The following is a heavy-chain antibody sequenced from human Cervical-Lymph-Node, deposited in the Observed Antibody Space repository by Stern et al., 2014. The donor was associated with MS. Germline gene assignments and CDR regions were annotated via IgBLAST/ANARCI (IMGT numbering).Heavy chain of an antibody. CDR2: ISYDGSNK. CDR3: AMALDYYYGMDV. CDR1: GFTFSNYD. Sequence: VQLVESGGGVVQPGRSLRLSCSASGFTFSNYDMHWVRQAPGKGLEWLTLISYDGSNKLYADSVKGRFTISRDNSKNTLDLQMNSLRADETAVYFCAMALDYYYGMDVWGQGTTVTVSS. V-gene: IGHV3-30*03. J-gene: IGHJ6*02.